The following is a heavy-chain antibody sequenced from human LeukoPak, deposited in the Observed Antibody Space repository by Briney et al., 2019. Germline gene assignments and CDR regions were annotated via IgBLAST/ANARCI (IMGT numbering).Heavy chain of an antibody. J-gene: IGHJ3*02. V-gene: IGHV1-8*03. CDR3: ARGNQQLGNDDFDI. CDR1: GYTFTSYD. D-gene: IGHD6-13*01. CDR2: TNPNSGNT. Sequence: GASVKVSCKASGYTFTSYDINWVRQATGQGLEWRGWTNPNSGNTVYAHKFQGRLTITRNTTISTAYMELRSLRSEDTAVYYSARGNQQLGNDDFDIWGQGTLVTVSS.